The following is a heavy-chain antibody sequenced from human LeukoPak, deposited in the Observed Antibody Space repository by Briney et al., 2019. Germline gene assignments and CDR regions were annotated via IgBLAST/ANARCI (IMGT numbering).Heavy chain of an antibody. J-gene: IGHJ4*02. V-gene: IGHV3-9*01. CDR2: ISWNSGSI. CDR3: AKVVVARGFDY. Sequence: GRSLRLSCAASGFTFDDYAMHWVRQAPGKGLEWVSGISWNSGSIGYADSVEGRFTISRDNAKNSLYLQMYTLRAEDTALYYCAKVVVARGFDYWGKGTLVTVSS. CDR1: GFTFDDYA. D-gene: IGHD2-21*01.